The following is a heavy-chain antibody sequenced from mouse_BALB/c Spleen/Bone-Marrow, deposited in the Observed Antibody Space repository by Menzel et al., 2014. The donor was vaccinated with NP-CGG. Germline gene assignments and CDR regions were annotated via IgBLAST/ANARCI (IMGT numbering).Heavy chain of an antibody. D-gene: IGHD2-4*01. J-gene: IGHJ4*01. CDR3: ARVLRVYAMDY. V-gene: IGHV5-9*02. CDR1: GFAFSSYD. CDR2: ISSGGSYT. Sequence: EVKLVESGGGLVKPGGSLKLSCAASGFAFSSYDMSWVRQTPEKMLEWVATISSGGSYTYYPDSVKGRFTISRDNARNTLYLQMSSLRSEDTALYYCARVLRVYAMDYWGQGTSVTVSS.